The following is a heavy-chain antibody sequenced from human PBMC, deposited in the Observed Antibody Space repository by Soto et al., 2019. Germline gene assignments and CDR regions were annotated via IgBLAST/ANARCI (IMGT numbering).Heavy chain of an antibody. D-gene: IGHD3-22*01. CDR3: AREPYYYDSSGYYYYYGMDV. V-gene: IGHV1-69*13. Sequence: SVKVSCKASGGTFSSYAISWVRQAPGQGLEWMGGIIPIFGTANYAQKFQGRVTITADESTSTAYMELSSLRSEDTAVYYCAREPYYYDSSGYYYYYGMDVWGQGTTVTV. CDR2: IIPIFGTA. CDR1: GGTFSSYA. J-gene: IGHJ6*02.